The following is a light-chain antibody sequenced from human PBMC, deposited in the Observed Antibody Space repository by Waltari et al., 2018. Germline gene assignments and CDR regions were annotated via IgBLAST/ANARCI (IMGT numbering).Light chain of an antibody. CDR2: HNSDSEK. CDR1: SDITAGDFN. CDR3: MFWPSNVWV. J-gene: IGLJ3*02. Sequence: QPVLTQPPSSSASPGESARLTCTLPSDITAGDFNIYWYQKKRGSPPRFLLYHNSDSEKAQGSGVPSRYSGSKDASANAGILPISGLQSEDEADYYCMFWPSNVWVFGGGTKLTVL. V-gene: IGLV5-37*01.